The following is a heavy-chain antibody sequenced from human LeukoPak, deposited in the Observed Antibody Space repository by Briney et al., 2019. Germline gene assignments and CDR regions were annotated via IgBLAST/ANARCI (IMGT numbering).Heavy chain of an antibody. V-gene: IGHV3-66*01. CDR2: IYSGGST. J-gene: IGHJ6*02. D-gene: IGHD6-13*01. Sequence: GSLRLSCAASGFTFSSYSMNWVRQAPGKGLEWVSVIYSGGSTYYADSVKGRFTISRDNSKDTLYLQMNSLRAEDTAVYYCATLIAAAGQKDYYGMDVWGQGTTVTVSS. CDR3: ATLIAAAGQKDYYGMDV. CDR1: GFTFSSYS.